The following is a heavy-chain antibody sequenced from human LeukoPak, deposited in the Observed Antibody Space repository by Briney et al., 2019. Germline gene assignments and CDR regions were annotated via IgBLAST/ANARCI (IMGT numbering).Heavy chain of an antibody. CDR3: APTAEAYTSWWKV. CDR2: INPDSGFT. J-gene: IGHJ4*02. D-gene: IGHD3-16*01. Sequence: ASVKVSCKASGYKFTDDYMHWVRQAPGQGLEFMGRINPDSGFTNYAQKFKGRVTMTRDTSISTAYLEVRGLTSDDTAVYYCAPTAEAYTSWWKVWGQGTLVTVSS. V-gene: IGHV1-2*06. CDR1: GYKFTDDY.